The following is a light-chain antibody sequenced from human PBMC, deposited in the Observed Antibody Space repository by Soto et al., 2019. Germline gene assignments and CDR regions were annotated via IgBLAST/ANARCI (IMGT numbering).Light chain of an antibody. Sequence: QSALTQPASASGSPGQSITISCTGTSGDIGSYNRVSWYQQHPGKAPKLIIYEVTDRPSGVSNRFSGSKSGNTATLTISGLQAEDEAEYYCSSYTNINTRACVFGTGTKVTV. J-gene: IGLJ1*01. CDR2: EVT. CDR1: SGDIGSYNR. CDR3: SSYTNINTRACV. V-gene: IGLV2-14*01.